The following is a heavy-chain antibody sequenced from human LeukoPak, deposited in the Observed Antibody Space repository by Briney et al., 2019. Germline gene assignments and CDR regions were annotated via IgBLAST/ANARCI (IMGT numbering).Heavy chain of an antibody. CDR2: ISSSSSYI. CDR3: ARDSGSYYVAFDI. D-gene: IGHD1-26*01. CDR1: GFTFSSYS. J-gene: IGHJ3*02. V-gene: IGHV3-21*01. Sequence: GGSLRLSRAASGFTFSSYSMNWVRQAPGKGLEWVSSISSSSSYIYYADSVKGRFTISRDNAKNSLYLQMNSLRAEDTAVYYCARDSGSYYVAFDIWGQGTMVTVSS.